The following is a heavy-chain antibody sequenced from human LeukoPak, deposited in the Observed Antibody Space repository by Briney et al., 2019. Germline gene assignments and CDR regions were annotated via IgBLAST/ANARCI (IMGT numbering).Heavy chain of an antibody. CDR3: AREDDFWSGYSVSFDY. D-gene: IGHD3-3*01. V-gene: IGHV3-48*03. Sequence: GGSLRLSCAASGFTFSSYEMNWVRQAPGTGLEWVSYISSSGSTIYYADSVKGRFTISRDNAKNSLYLQMNSLRAEDTAVYYCAREDDFWSGYSVSFDYWGQGTLVTVSS. J-gene: IGHJ4*02. CDR1: GFTFSSYE. CDR2: ISSSGSTI.